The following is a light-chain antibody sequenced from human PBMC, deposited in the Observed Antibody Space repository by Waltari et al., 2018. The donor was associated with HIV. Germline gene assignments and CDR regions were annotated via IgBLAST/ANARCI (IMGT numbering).Light chain of an antibody. CDR1: SSDVGSYSY. CDR3: NSYTSISTWV. V-gene: IGLV2-14*01. Sequence: QSALTQPASVSGSPGQSITISCTGSSSDVGSYSYFSWYQKHPGKAHKLMIYEVSNRPEGVFHRFAGSKSGNTVSLTISGLQPEDEADYYCNSYTSISTWVFGGGTKLTVL. J-gene: IGLJ3*02. CDR2: EVS.